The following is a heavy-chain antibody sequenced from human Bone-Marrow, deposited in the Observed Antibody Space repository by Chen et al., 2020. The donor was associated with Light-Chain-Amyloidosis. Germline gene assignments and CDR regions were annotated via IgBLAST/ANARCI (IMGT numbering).Heavy chain of an antibody. J-gene: IGHJ6*02. CDR3: ASEGQYCTNGACYYYYSGMDV. CDR2: ISSSGSSK. Sequence: EVQLVESGGGLVQPGGSLRLSCTVSGFTFITFNMNWVRQAPGKGLEWVSYISSSGSSKYYADSVKGRFTSSRDNAKNSLYLQMNSLRDEDTAVYYCASEGQYCTNGACYYYYSGMDVWGQGTTVTVSS. CDR1: GFTFITFN. V-gene: IGHV3-48*02. D-gene: IGHD2-8*01.